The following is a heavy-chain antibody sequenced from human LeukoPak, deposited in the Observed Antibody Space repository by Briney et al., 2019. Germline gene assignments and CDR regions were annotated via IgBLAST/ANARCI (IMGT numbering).Heavy chain of an antibody. J-gene: IGHJ5*02. CDR1: GFTFSSYA. CDR2: ISGSGGST. V-gene: IGHV3-23*01. Sequence: PGGSLRLSCAASGFTFSSYAVSWVRQAPGQGLEWVSAISGSGGSTYYADSVKGRFTISRDNSKNTLYLQMNSLRAEDTAVYYCAKDKVGATNLNWFDPWGQGTLVTVSS. D-gene: IGHD1-26*01. CDR3: AKDKVGATNLNWFDP.